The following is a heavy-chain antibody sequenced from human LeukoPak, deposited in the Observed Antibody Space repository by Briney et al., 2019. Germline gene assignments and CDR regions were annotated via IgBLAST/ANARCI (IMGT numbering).Heavy chain of an antibody. D-gene: IGHD2-15*01. CDR2: ISGSDGST. J-gene: IGHJ4*02. CDR3: ANGRGYCTGGSCYSDH. CDR1: GFTFSNYA. V-gene: IGHV3-23*01. Sequence: GGSLRLSCTASGFTFSNYAMSWVRQAPGKGLEWVSTISGSDGSTYYADSVKGRFTISRDNSKNTLYLQMNSLRVEDRAIYYCANGRGYCTGGSCYSDHWGQATLVTVSS.